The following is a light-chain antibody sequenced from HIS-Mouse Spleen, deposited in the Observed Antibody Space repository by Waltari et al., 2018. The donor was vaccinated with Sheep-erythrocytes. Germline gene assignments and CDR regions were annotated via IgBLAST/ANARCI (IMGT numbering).Light chain of an antibody. J-gene: IGLJ1*01. Sequence: QSALTQPRSVSGSPGQSVTISCTGTSSDVGGYNYVSWNQQHPGKAPKLMIYDVSKRPSGVTARFSGSKSGKTASLTISGLQAEDEADYYCCSYAGSYNHVFGTGTKVTVL. CDR1: SSDVGGYNY. CDR3: CSYAGSYNHV. CDR2: DVS. V-gene: IGLV2-11*01.